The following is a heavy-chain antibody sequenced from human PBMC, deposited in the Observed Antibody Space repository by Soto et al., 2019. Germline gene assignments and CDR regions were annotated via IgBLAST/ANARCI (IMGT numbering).Heavy chain of an antibody. CDR2: INNRGST. V-gene: IGHV4-34*01. CDR3: ARAGGYAYFDP. CDR1: GGPFSGYY. Sequence: SETLSLTCAVYGGPFSGYYWNWIRQPPGKGLEWIGEINNRGSTKYNPSLKSQVTISVDTSKNQFSLRLSSVTAADTAVYYCARAGGYAYFDPWGHGILVTVSS. J-gene: IGHJ4*01. D-gene: IGHD5-12*01.